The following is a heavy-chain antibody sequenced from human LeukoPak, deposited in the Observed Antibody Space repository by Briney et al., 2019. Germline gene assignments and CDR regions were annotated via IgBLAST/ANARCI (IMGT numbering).Heavy chain of an antibody. J-gene: IGHJ4*02. D-gene: IGHD1-14*01. CDR1: RSNFTKSW. CDR2: VNPADSDT. Sequence: GESLQISSHGSRSNFTKSWVGWVRPMPGKGLEWMGIVNPADSDTRYSPSIQGQVTFSVEQSLSTAYLQWSSLTAMATAVYYCTKDTDTGIFDYWGQGTLVTVSS. CDR3: TKDTDTGIFDY. V-gene: IGHV5-51*01.